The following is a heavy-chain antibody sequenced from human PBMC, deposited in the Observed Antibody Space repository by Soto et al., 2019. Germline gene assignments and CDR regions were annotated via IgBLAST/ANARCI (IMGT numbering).Heavy chain of an antibody. V-gene: IGHV3-48*02. CDR2: ISSSSSYI. Sequence: GGSLRLSCAASCFSVSTCNMYWVRQAAGKGLEWVSYISSSSSYIYYADSVRGRFTISRDNARNSLLLQMNSLRDEDTAVYYCARGDNWSHDYNYDMDVWGQGTTVTVSS. J-gene: IGHJ6*02. D-gene: IGHD1-20*01. CDR3: ARGDNWSHDYNYDMDV. CDR1: CFSVSTCN.